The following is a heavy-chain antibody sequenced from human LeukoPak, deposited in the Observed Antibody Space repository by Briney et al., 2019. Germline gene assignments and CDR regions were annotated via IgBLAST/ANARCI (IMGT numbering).Heavy chain of an antibody. CDR3: ARDQEGFDY. J-gene: IGHJ4*02. Sequence: VASVKVSCKVSGYSFTSNYIHSVRQAPGQGLEWMGMIYPRDGSTSYAQRFQDRVTVTRDTSTSTVHMELSGLRSEDTAVYYCARDQEGFDYWGQGTLVTVSS. V-gene: IGHV1-46*01. CDR1: GYSFTSNY. CDR2: IYPRDGST.